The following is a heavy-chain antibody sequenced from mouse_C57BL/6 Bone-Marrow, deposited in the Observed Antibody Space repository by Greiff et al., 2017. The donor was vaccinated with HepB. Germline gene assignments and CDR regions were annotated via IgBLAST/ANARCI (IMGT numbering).Heavy chain of an antibody. Sequence: VHLVESGAELAKPGASVKLSCKASGYTFTSDWMHWVKQRPGQGLEWIGYINPSSGYTKYNQKFKDKATLTADKSTSTAYMQLSSLTHEDSAVYYCAGDYYGRGMDYRGQGTAVTVSS. V-gene: IGHV1-7*01. D-gene: IGHD1-1*01. CDR1: GYTFTSDW. J-gene: IGHJ4*01. CDR3: AGDYYGRGMDY. CDR2: INPSSGYT.